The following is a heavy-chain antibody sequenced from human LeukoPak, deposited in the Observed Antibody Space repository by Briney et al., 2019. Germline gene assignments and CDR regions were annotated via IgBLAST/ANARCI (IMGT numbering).Heavy chain of an antibody. V-gene: IGHV5-10-1*01. CDR2: IDPSDSYS. Sequence: GESLTISCKASGYTFTNFWISWVRQMPGKGLEWMGRIDPSDSYSNYSPSFQGHVTISTDKSISTAYLQWSSLKASDTAMYYCARHSDGGQSYRGRGTLVTVSS. CDR3: ARHSDGGQSY. J-gene: IGHJ4*02. CDR1: GYTFTNFW. D-gene: IGHD4-23*01.